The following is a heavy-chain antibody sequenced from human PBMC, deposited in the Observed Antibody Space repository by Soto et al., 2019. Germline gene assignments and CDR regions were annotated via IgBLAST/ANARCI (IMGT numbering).Heavy chain of an antibody. D-gene: IGHD6-13*01. V-gene: IGHV3-48*03. CDR2: ISSSGSTI. J-gene: IGHJ5*02. CDR3: ARDRGSSWERTFDP. Sequence: QPGGSLRLSCAASGFTFSSYEMNWVRQAPGKGLEWVSYISSSGSTIYYADSVKGRFTISRDNAKNSLYLQMNSLRAEDTAVYYCARDRGSSWERTFDPWGQGTLVTV. CDR1: GFTFSSYE.